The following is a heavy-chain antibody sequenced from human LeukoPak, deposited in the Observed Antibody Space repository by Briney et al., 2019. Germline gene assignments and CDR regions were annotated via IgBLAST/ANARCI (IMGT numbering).Heavy chain of an antibody. CDR1: GFTFSDHY. J-gene: IGHJ4*02. CDR3: ARTRTSGSYHFDS. D-gene: IGHD1-26*01. Sequence: PGGSLRLSCAASGFTFSDHYMDWVRQAPGKGLEWVGRTRNKANGYTTEYAASVKGRFTISRDESKNSLYLQMNSLNTEDTAVYYCARTRTSGSYHFDSWGQGTLVTVSS. V-gene: IGHV3-72*01. CDR2: TRNKANGYTT.